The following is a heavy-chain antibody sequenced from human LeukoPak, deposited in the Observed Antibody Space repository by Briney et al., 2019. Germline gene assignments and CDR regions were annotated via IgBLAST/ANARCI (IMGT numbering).Heavy chain of an antibody. D-gene: IGHD6-13*01. V-gene: IGHV3-30*02. CDR1: GFTFSGYG. Sequence: GGSLRLSCAASGFTFSGYGMHWVRQAPGKELEWVAFIRYDGTNIYYADTVKGRFTIYRDNSKNTLYLQMNSLRAEDTALYYFAKGYSSSWSYPLDAFDIWGQGTMVTVSS. J-gene: IGHJ3*02. CDR2: IRYDGTNI. CDR3: AKGYSSSWSYPLDAFDI.